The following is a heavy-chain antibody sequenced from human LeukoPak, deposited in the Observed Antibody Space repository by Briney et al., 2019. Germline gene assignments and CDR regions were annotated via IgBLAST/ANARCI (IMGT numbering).Heavy chain of an antibody. CDR1: GFTFSSYS. J-gene: IGHJ1*01. V-gene: IGHV3-30*03. D-gene: IGHD3-22*01. CDR3: ARDDSSDQYFQH. Sequence: GGSLRLSCAASGFTFSSYSMNWVRQAPGKGLEWVAVISYDGSNKYYADSVKGRFTISRDNSKNTLYLQMNSLRAEDTAVYYCARDDSSDQYFQHWGQGTLVTVSS. CDR2: ISYDGSNK.